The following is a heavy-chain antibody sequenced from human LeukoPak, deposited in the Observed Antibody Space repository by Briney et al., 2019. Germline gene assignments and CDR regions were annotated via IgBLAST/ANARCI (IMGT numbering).Heavy chain of an antibody. CDR2: MSSSSSYI. CDR1: GFTFSSHW. CDR3: ARVRVYATIYYYDGMDV. V-gene: IGHV3-21*01. J-gene: IGHJ6*02. Sequence: GGSLRLSCAASGFTFSSHWMHWVRQAPGKGLEWVSSMSSSSSYIYYADSVKGRFTISRDNAKNSLYLQMNSLRAEDTAVYYCARVRVYATIYYYDGMDVWGQGTTVTVSS. D-gene: IGHD2-8*01.